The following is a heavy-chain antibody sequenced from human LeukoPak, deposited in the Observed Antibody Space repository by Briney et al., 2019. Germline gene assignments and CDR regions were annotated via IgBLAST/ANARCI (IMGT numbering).Heavy chain of an antibody. CDR3: ARDQELLWFGELLSYYYYGMDV. CDR1: GFTFSSYA. CDR2: ISYDGSNK. Sequence: GRSLRLSCAASGFTFSSYAMHWVRQAPGKGLEWVAVISYDGSNKYYADSVKGRFTISRDNSKNTLYLQMNSLRAEDTAVYYCARDQELLWFGELLSYYYYGMDVWGQGTTVTVSS. V-gene: IGHV3-30-3*01. J-gene: IGHJ6*02. D-gene: IGHD3-10*01.